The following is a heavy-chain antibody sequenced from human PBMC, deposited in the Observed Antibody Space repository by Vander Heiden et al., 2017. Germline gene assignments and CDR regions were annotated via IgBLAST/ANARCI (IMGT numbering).Heavy chain of an antibody. CDR3: ARDRTGDYFDY. V-gene: IGHV3-30-3*01. Sequence: QVQLVESGGGMVQPGRSLRLSWAASGFTVSSYAMHWVRQAPGKGLEWVAVISHGGVKEDVADSVKGRFTISRDNAKNTLFMQMNRMRLEDMAVYYGARDRTGDYFDYWGQGTLVTVSS. CDR2: ISHGGVKE. CDR1: GFTVSSYA. J-gene: IGHJ4*02.